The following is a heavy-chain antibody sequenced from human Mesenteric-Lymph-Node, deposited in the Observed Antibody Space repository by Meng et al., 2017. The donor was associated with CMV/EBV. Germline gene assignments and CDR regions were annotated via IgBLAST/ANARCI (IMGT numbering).Heavy chain of an antibody. CDR3: ARSPAAKNDYRLDY. CDR1: GYTFTSYA. D-gene: IGHD4-11*01. V-gene: IGHV1-3*01. CDR2: INAGNGNT. J-gene: IGHJ4*02. Sequence: KASGYTFTSYAMHWVRQAPGQRLEWMGWINAGNGNTKYSQKFQGRVTITRDTSASTAYMELSSLRSEDTAVYYCARSPAAKNDYRLDYWGQGTLVTVSS.